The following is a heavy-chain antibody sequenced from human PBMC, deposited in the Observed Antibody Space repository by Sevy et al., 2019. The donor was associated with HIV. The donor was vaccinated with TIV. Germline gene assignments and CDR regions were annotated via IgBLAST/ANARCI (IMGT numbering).Heavy chain of an antibody. J-gene: IGHJ5*02. CDR2: IHYSGST. V-gene: IGHV4-39*01. D-gene: IGHD6-13*01. CDR1: GGSISSSSYY. CDR3: VRYIAAVGNNWFDP. Sequence: SETLSLTCTVSGGSISSSSYYWGWIRQPPGKGLDWIGSIHYSGSTNYNPSLKSRVTISVDTSKNQFFLRLSSVTAADTAVYYCVRYIAAVGNNWFDPWGQGTLVTVSS.